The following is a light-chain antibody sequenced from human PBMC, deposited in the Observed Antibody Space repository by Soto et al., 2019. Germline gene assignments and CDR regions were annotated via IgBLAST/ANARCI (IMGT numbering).Light chain of an antibody. J-gene: IGKJ4*01. CDR1: QSVSSS. CDR3: QQYNNWPPLT. Sequence: EVVMTQSPATLSLSPGERATLSCRASQSVSSSLAWYQQKPGQVPRLLIYDASTRATGIPARFSGSGSWTEFTLSISSLQSEDFAVYYCQQYNNWPPLTFGGGTKVEIK. CDR2: DAS. V-gene: IGKV3-15*01.